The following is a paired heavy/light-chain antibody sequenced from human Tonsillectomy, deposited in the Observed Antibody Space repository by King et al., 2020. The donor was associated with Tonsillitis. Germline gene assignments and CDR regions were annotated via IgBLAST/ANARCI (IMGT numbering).Light chain of an antibody. J-gene: IGKJ2*01. CDR3: QQYNNWPPYT. V-gene: IGKV3-15*01. CDR2: GAS. Sequence: EIVMTQSPATLSVSPGERATLSCRASQSISSELAWYQQKPGQAPRLLIYGASTRATGVPARFSGSGSGTEFTLTISSLQFEDFAVYYCQQYNNWPPYTFGQGTKLEIK. CDR1: QSISSE.
Heavy chain of an antibody. CDR1: GFTFNSYA. V-gene: IGHV3-23*01. J-gene: IGHJ3*02. CDR3: ANLNWAFTRAFDI. D-gene: IGHD7-27*01. CDR2: INGGGTKT. Sequence: EVQLLESGGGLVQPGGSLRLSCTASGFTFNSYAMSWVRQGPGKGLEWVSAINGGGTKTYYADSVKGRFTISRDNSRKTLYLQMSSLRAEDTAVYYCANLNWAFTRAFDIWGQGTLVTVSS.